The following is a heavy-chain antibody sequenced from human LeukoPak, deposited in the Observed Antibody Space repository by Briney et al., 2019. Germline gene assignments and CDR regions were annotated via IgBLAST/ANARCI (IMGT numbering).Heavy chain of an antibody. CDR2: IYYSGST. D-gene: IGHD1-20*01. CDR3: ARREPVTGTFDY. J-gene: IGHJ4*02. CDR1: GGSISSSSYY. Sequence: SETLSLTCTVSGGSISSSSYYWGWIRQPPGKGLEWIGSIYYSGSTYYNPSLKSRVTISVDTSKNQFSLKLSSVTAADTAVYYCARREPVTGTFDYWGQGTLVTVSS. V-gene: IGHV4-39*01.